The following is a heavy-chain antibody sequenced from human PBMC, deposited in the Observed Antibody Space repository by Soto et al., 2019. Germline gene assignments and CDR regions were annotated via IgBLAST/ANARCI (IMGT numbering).Heavy chain of an antibody. D-gene: IGHD6-13*01. CDR3: VKGGASYTSSWYAH. J-gene: IGHJ5*02. V-gene: IGHV3-30*18. CDR2: ISYDGSNK. Sequence: PGGSLRLSCAASGFTFSSYGMHWVRQAPGKGLEWVAVISYDGSNKYYADSVRGRFTISRDSSKNTLYLQMNSLRVEDTAIYYCVKGGASYTSSWYAHWGRGILVTVSS. CDR1: GFTFSSYG.